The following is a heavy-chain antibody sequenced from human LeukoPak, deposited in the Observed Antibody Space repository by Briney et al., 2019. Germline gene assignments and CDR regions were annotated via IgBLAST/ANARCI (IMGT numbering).Heavy chain of an antibody. J-gene: IGHJ1*01. CDR3: ARGPSSSPGGPEYFQH. CDR1: GFSFTNYA. V-gene: IGHV3-23*01. CDR2: ISGSGGST. Sequence: PLGSPRVSCAASGFSFTNYAMSWVRQPPGKGLEWVSSISGSGGSTYYADSVKGRFTISRDNSKNTLYLQMNSLRAEDTAVYYCARGPSSSPGGPEYFQHWGQGTLVTVSS. D-gene: IGHD6-13*01.